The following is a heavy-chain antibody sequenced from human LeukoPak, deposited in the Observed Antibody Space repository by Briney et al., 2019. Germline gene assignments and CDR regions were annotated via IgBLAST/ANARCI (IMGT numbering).Heavy chain of an antibody. J-gene: IGHJ4*02. CDR3: ARVGYYDSSGYYFGFDY. Sequence: SETLSLTCTVSGGSISSYYWSWIRQPAGKGLEWIGRIYTSGSTNYNPSLKSRVTMSVDTSKNQFSLKLSSVTAADTAVYYCARVGYYDSSGYYFGFDYWGQGTLVTVSS. CDR1: GGSISSYY. CDR2: IYTSGST. V-gene: IGHV4-4*07. D-gene: IGHD3-22*01.